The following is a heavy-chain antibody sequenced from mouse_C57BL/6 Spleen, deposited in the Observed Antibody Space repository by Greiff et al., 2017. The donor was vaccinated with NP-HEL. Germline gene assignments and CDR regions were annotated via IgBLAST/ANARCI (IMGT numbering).Heavy chain of an antibody. CDR3: AREIGTTVPFDY. J-gene: IGHJ2*01. V-gene: IGHV1-82*01. D-gene: IGHD1-1*01. CDR2: IYPGDGDT. CDR1: GYAFSSSW. Sequence: QVQLQQSGPELVKPGASVKISCKASGYAFSSSWMNWVKQRPGKGLEWIGRIYPGDGDTNYNGKFKGKATLTAYKSSSTAYMQLSSLTSEDSAVYFCAREIGTTVPFDYWGQGTTLTVSS.